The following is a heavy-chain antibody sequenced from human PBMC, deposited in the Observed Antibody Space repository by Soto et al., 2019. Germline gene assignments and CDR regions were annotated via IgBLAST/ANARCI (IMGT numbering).Heavy chain of an antibody. CDR3: ARQIYCSNTGCSKTFWFDP. J-gene: IGHJ5*02. CDR1: GYSFTSDW. D-gene: IGHD2-2*01. CDR2: IDPSDSYT. Sequence: GESLKISCKGSGYSFTSDWITWVRQMPGKGLEWMGRIDPSDSYTNYSPSFQGHVTISTDKSINTAYLQWSSLKASDTAIYYCARQIYCSNTGCSKTFWFDPRGRGTLVTVSS. V-gene: IGHV5-10-1*01.